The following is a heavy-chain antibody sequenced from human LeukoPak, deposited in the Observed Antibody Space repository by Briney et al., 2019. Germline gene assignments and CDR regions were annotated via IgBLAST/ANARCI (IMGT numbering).Heavy chain of an antibody. Sequence: GGSLRLSCAASGFTFSDYYMSWVRQAPGKGLEWVSAISGSGGSTYYADSVKGRFTISRDNSKNTLYLQMNSLRAEDTAVYYCAKDVFPKYCSSTSCYSWFDPWGQGTLVTVSS. D-gene: IGHD2-2*01. CDR2: ISGSGGST. J-gene: IGHJ5*02. CDR1: GFTFSDYY. CDR3: AKDVFPKYCSSTSCYSWFDP. V-gene: IGHV3-23*01.